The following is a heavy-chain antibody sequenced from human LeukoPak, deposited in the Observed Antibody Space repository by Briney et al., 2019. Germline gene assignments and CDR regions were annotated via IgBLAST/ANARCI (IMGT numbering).Heavy chain of an antibody. CDR1: GGSISSSNYY. CDR2: IYYSGGT. D-gene: IGHD1-26*01. J-gene: IGHJ4*02. V-gene: IGHV4-39*01. CDR3: ARLNGNYYRFDY. Sequence: SETLSLTCTVSGGSISSSNYYWGWIRQPPGKGLEWIGTIYYSGGTYYNPSLKSRVTISVDTSRNQFSLKLSSVTAADTAVYYCARLNGNYYRFDYWGQGILVTVSS.